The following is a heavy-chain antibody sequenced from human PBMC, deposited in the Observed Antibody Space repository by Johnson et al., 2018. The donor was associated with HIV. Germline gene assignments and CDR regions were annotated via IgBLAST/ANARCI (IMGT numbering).Heavy chain of an antibody. CDR3: ARGCRDGYTCDAFDI. Sequence: VQLVESGGGLVKSGGSLRLSCAASGFTFSDYYMSRIRQAPGKGLEWVSLIYSGGSTYYADSVKGRFTISRDNSKNTLYLQMNSQRAEDTAVYYCARGCRDGYTCDAFDIWGQGTMVTVS. CDR1: GFTFSDYY. J-gene: IGHJ3*02. D-gene: IGHD5-24*01. CDR2: IYSGGST. V-gene: IGHV3-66*01.